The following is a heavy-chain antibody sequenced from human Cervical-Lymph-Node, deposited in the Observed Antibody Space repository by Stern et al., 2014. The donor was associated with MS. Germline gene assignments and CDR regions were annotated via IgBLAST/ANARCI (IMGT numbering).Heavy chain of an antibody. D-gene: IGHD2-2*01. J-gene: IGHJ4*02. CDR2: ITYYRSNK. Sequence: VQLVESGGGVVQPGRSRRLSCAASGFTFSSYGRHWVRQGPGKGLEWVAGITYYRSNKSYTNSVKGRFTISRDNSKNTLYLQMNSLRAEDTAVYYCAKAKAPIVVVPAAPGDYWGQGTLVTVSS. CDR3: AKAKAPIVVVPAAPGDY. CDR1: GFTFSSYG. V-gene: IGHV3-30*18.